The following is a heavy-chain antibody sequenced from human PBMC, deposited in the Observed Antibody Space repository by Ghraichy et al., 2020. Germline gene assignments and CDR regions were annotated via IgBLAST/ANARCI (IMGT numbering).Heavy chain of an antibody. Sequence: GGSLRLSCAASGFTFSSYGMHWVRQAPGKGLEWVAFIRYDGSNKYYADSVKGRFTISRDNSKNTLYLQMNSLRAEDTAVYYCAKESASIAVAGNDAFDIWGQGTMVTVSS. V-gene: IGHV3-30*02. J-gene: IGHJ3*02. D-gene: IGHD6-19*01. CDR1: GFTFSSYG. CDR3: AKESASIAVAGNDAFDI. CDR2: IRYDGSNK.